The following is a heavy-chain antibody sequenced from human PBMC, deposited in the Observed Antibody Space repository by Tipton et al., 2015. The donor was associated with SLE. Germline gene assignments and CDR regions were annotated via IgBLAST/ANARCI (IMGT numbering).Heavy chain of an antibody. CDR1: GGSISSGDYY. CDR2: IYYSGST. D-gene: IGHD6-19*01. J-gene: IGHJ6*02. Sequence: TLSLTCTVSGGSISSGDYYWSWIRQPPGKGLEWMGYIYYSGSTNYNPSLKSRVTISVDTSKNQFSLKLSSVTAADTAVYYCARWLVVAEGPYYYYYGMDVWGQGTTVTVSS. V-gene: IGHV4-61*08. CDR3: ARWLVVAEGPYYYYYGMDV.